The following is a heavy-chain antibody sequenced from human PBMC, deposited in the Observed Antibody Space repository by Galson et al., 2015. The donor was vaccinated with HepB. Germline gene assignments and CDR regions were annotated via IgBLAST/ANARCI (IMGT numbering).Heavy chain of an antibody. V-gene: IGHV3-30*18. D-gene: IGHD2-2*01. Sequence: SLRLSCAASGFTFSSYDMHWIRQAPGKGLEWVAVISYDGSNKYYADSVRGRFTISRDNSKNTLYLQMNSLRAEDTAVFHCAKDHRSSTNFAKWLDCWGQGTLVTVSS. CDR1: GFTFSSYD. CDR3: AKDHRSSTNFAKWLDC. J-gene: IGHJ4*02. CDR2: ISYDGSNK.